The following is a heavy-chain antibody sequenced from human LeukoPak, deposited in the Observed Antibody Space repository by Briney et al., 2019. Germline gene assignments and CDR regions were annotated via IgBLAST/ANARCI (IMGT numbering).Heavy chain of an antibody. CDR2: IYYSGST. V-gene: IGHV4-59*12. Sequence: SETLSLTCTVSGGSISSYYWSWIRQPPGKGLEWIGYIYYSGSTNYNPSLKSRVTISVDTSKNQFSPKLSSVTAADTAVYYCASLSRVSSGAGKDYWGQGTLVTVSS. D-gene: IGHD6-19*01. CDR3: ASLSRVSSGAGKDY. CDR1: GGSISSYY. J-gene: IGHJ4*02.